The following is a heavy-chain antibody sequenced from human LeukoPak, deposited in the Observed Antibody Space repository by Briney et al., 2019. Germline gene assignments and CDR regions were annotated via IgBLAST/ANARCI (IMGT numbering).Heavy chain of an antibody. CDR3: ARAAYSGSYHSDY. V-gene: IGHV4-61*08. CDR1: GGSISSGDYY. Sequence: SETLSLTCTVSGGSISSGDYYWSWIRQPPGKGLEWIGYIYYSGSTNYNPSLKSRVTISVDTSKNQFSLKLSSVAAADTAVYYCARAAYSGSYHSDYWGQGTLVTVSS. J-gene: IGHJ4*02. D-gene: IGHD1-26*01. CDR2: IYYSGST.